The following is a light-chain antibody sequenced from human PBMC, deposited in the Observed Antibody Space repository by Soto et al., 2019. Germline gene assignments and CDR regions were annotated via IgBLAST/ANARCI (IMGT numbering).Light chain of an antibody. J-gene: IGKJ1*01. CDR1: QNTGKY. V-gene: IGKV1-39*01. CDR2: GAS. CDR3: QQSFSSPWS. Sequence: IQRTQSPSSLSSSLGDSITVPCQTSQNTGKYVNWYQQTPGKAPRLLSYGASTLQSVVPSMCSCSGAGTDVTLTISSLRPEDFATYYCQQSFSSPWSFGQGTKVDI.